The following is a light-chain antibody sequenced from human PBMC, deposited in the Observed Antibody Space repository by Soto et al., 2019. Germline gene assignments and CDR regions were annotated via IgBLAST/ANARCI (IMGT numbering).Light chain of an antibody. CDR1: QSISSW. V-gene: IGKV1-5*03. Sequence: DIQMTQSPSTLSASVGDRVTITCRASQSISSWLAWYQQKPGKDPKLLIYKASSLESGVPSRFSGSGSGTECTLTISSLQPDDFATYYCQPYNSYWTFGQGTKVEIK. CDR2: KAS. CDR3: QPYNSYWT. J-gene: IGKJ1*01.